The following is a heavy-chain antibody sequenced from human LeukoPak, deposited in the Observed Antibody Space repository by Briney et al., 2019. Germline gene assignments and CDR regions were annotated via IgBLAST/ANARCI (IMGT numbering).Heavy chain of an antibody. CDR3: AKAEGRYSGYVSGVFGY. CDR2: ISGSGGST. J-gene: IGHJ4*02. Sequence: PGGSLRLSCAASGFTFSSYAMSWVRQAPGKGLEWVSAISGSGGSTYYADSVRGRFTISRDNSKNTLYLQMNSLRAEDTAVYYCAKAEGRYSGYVSGVFGYWGQGTLVTVSS. CDR1: GFTFSSYA. V-gene: IGHV3-23*01. D-gene: IGHD5-12*01.